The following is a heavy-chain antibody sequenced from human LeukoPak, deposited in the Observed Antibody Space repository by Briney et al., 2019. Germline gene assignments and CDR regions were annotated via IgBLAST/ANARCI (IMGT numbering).Heavy chain of an antibody. J-gene: IGHJ4*02. CDR1: GGSFSGYY. V-gene: IGHV4-34*01. Sequence: PSETLSLTCAVYGGSFSGYYWSWIRQPPGKGLEWIGEINHSGSTNYNPSLKSRVTISVDTSKNQFSLKLSSVTAADTAVYYCADLRPRYYDSSGYYYAVYFDYWGQGTLVTVSS. CDR2: INHSGST. CDR3: ADLRPRYYDSSGYYYAVYFDY. D-gene: IGHD3-22*01.